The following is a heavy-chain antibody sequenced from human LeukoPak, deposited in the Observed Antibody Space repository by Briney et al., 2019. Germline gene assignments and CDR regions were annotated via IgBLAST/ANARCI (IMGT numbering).Heavy chain of an antibody. D-gene: IGHD6-13*01. V-gene: IGHV4-4*07. CDR3: ARDLPYIAAAGMANWFDP. J-gene: IGHJ5*02. CDR2: IYTSGST. Sequence: SETLSLTCTVSGGSISSYYWSWIRQPAGKGLEWIGRIYTSGSTNYNPSLKSRVTMSVDTSKNQFSLMLSSVTAADTAVYYCARDLPYIAAAGMANWFDPWGQGTLVTVSS. CDR1: GGSISSYY.